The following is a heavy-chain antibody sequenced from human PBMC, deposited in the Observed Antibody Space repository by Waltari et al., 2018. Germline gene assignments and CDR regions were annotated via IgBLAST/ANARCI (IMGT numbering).Heavy chain of an antibody. Sequence: HVRLQQSGPGLVKPSQTLSLSCAIIGASVSTSSAAWNWIRQSPSRGLEWLGRAFYRSSWFHDYTLSVNSRVTINPDTSKNHFSLHLTSVTPDDTAVYFCARANTVTMFFDYWGQGTPVTVSS. CDR1: GASVSTSSAA. CDR2: AFYRSSWFH. CDR3: ARANTVTMFFDY. V-gene: IGHV6-1*01. J-gene: IGHJ4*02. D-gene: IGHD4-17*01.